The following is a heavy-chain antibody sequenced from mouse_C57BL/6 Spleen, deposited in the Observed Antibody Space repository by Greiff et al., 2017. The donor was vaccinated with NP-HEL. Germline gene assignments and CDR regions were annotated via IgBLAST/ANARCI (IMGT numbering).Heavy chain of an antibody. Sequence: QVQLQQPGAELVKPGASVKLSCKASGYTFTSYWMQWVKQRPGQGLEWIVEIDPSDSYTNYNQKFKGKATLTVDTSSSTAYMQLSSLTSEDSAVYYCARLLRYFDYWGQGTTRTVSS. J-gene: IGHJ2*01. CDR3: ARLLRYFDY. V-gene: IGHV1-50*01. CDR1: GYTFTSYW. D-gene: IGHD1-1*01. CDR2: IDPSDSYT.